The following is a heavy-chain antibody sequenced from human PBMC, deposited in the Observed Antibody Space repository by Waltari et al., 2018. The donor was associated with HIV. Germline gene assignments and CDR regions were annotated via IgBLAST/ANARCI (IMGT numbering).Heavy chain of an antibody. D-gene: IGHD2-21*01. CDR3: AKGAFDMVVVSALDS. CDR2: ISGSGSTT. CDR1: GFTFSSYA. V-gene: IGHV3-23*01. J-gene: IGHJ5*01. Sequence: EVQLLESGGGLVQPGGSLRLSCAASGFTFSSYAMSWVRQAPGKGLQGFSIISGSGSTTYSADSVKGRVTISRDNSENTLYLQINSLRAEDTAVYYCAKGAFDMVVVSALDSWGHGTLVTVSS.